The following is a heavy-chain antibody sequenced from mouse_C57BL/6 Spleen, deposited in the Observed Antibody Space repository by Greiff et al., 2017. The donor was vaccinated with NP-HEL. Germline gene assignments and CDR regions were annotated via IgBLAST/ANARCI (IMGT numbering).Heavy chain of an antibody. Sequence: QVQLQQSGAELVRPGSSVKLSCKASGYTFTSYWMHWVKQRPIQGLEWIGNIDPSDSETHYNQKFKDKATLTVDKSSSTAYMQLSSLTSEDSAVYYCARPGSSQAWFAYWGQGTLVTVSA. D-gene: IGHD1-1*01. CDR2: IDPSDSET. J-gene: IGHJ3*01. V-gene: IGHV1-52*01. CDR3: ARPGSSQAWFAY. CDR1: GYTFTSYW.